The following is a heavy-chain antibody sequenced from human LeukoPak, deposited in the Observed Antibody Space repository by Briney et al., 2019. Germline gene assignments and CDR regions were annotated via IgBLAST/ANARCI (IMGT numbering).Heavy chain of an antibody. D-gene: IGHD2-2*01. CDR1: GGSFSGYY. J-gene: IGHJ4*02. Sequence: SETLSLTCAVYGGSFSGYYWSWIRQPPGKGLEWIGEINHSGSTNYNPSLKGRVTISVDTSKNQFSLKLSSVTAADTAVYYCARRPDIVVVRAAAPRLDYFDYWGQGTLVTVSS. V-gene: IGHV4-34*01. CDR2: INHSGST. CDR3: ARRPDIVVVRAAAPRLDYFDY.